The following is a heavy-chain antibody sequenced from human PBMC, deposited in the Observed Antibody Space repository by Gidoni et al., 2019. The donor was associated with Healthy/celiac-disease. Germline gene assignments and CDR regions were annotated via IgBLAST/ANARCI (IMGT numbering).Heavy chain of an antibody. Sequence: EVQLVESGGGLVQPGRSLRLDCTASGFTVGDYAMRWVRQAPGTGLELVGFIRSKAYGGTTEYAASVKGRFTISRYDSKSIAYLQMNSLKTEDTAVYYCTIWNITFDYWGQGTLVTVSS. CDR1: GFTVGDYA. CDR2: IRSKAYGGTT. D-gene: IGHD3-3*01. V-gene: IGHV3-49*04. CDR3: TIWNITFDY. J-gene: IGHJ4*02.